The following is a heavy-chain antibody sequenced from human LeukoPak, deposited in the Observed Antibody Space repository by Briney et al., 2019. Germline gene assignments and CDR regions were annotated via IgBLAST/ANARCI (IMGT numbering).Heavy chain of an antibody. V-gene: IGHV1-24*01. CDR3: ATADMANLELDH. Sequence: ASVTVSCKVSGYTLTEFSMHWVRQAPAKGLEWMGGFDPEDGETIYAQKFQGRVTMTENTSTDTAYMELSSLRSEDTAVYYCATADMANLELDHWGQGTLVSVPT. CDR2: FDPEDGET. J-gene: IGHJ4*02. D-gene: IGHD1-1*01. CDR1: GYTLTEFS.